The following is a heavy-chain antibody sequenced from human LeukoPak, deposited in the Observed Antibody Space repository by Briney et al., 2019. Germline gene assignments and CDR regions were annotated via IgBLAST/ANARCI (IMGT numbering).Heavy chain of an antibody. Sequence: RASVKVSCKASGYTFTSYDINWVRQATGQGLEWMGWMNPNSGNTGYAQKFQGRVTMTRNTSISTAYMELSSLRSEDTAVYYCARAYKPKYQLLSSDPWGQGTLVTVSS. CDR2: MNPNSGNT. J-gene: IGHJ5*02. D-gene: IGHD2-2*01. CDR3: ARAYKPKYQLLSSDP. CDR1: GYTFTSYD. V-gene: IGHV1-8*01.